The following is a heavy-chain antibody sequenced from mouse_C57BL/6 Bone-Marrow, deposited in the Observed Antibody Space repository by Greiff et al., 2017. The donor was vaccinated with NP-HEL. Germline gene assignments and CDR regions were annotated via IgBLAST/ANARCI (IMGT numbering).Heavy chain of an antibody. J-gene: IGHJ1*03. D-gene: IGHD4-1*01. V-gene: IGHV5-16*01. CDR3: ARDRPLGRYFDV. CDR2: INYDGSST. Sequence: EVMLVESEGGLVQPGSSMKLSCTASGFTFSDYYMAWVRQVPEKGLEWVANINYDGSSTYYLDSLKSRFIISRDNAKNILYLQMSSLKSEDTATYYCARDRPLGRYFDVWGTGTTVTVSS. CDR1: GFTFSDYY.